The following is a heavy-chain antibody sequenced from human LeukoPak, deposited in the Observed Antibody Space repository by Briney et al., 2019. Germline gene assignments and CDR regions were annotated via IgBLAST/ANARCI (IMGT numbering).Heavy chain of an antibody. D-gene: IGHD3-22*01. CDR1: GGSISTSNYY. Sequence: SETLSLTCTVSGGSISTSNYYWGWIRQPPGKGLEWIGNIFYSGSTYYSPSLRSRVTISLDTSRNQFSLKLSSVTAADTAVYYCARENYYDSSGYYYFDYWGQGTLVTVSS. V-gene: IGHV4-39*07. J-gene: IGHJ4*02. CDR2: IFYSGST. CDR3: ARENYYDSSGYYYFDY.